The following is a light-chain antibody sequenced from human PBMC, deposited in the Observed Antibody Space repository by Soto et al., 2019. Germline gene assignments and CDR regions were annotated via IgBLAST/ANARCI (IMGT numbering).Light chain of an antibody. CDR2: GAS. V-gene: IGKV3-15*01. J-gene: IGKJ4*02. CDR3: QQYSTSLT. CDR1: QSVGST. Sequence: EILMTQSPATLSVSPGERVILSCRASQSVGSTLAWYQQKPGQAPRLLIRGASTRATGVPARFSGSGSGTEFTLTISSLHSEDFAVYYCQQYSTSLTFGGWTTLEIK.